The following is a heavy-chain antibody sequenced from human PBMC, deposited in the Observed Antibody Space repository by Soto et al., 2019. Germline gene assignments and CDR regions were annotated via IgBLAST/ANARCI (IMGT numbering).Heavy chain of an antibody. J-gene: IGHJ6*02. CDR2: IDPSDSYT. CDR3: SLRAGERGRTPLNYYYGMDV. Sequence: PGESLKISCKGSGYSFTSYWISWVRQMPGKGLEWMGRIDPSDSYTNYSPSFRGHVTISADKSISTAYLQWSSLKASDTAMYFFSLRAGERGRTPLNYYYGMDVWGQGTTVTVSS. D-gene: IGHD3-16*01. V-gene: IGHV5-10-1*01. CDR1: GYSFTSYW.